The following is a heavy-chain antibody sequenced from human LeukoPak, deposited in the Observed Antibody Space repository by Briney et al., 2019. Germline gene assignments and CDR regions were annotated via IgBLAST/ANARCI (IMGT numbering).Heavy chain of an antibody. V-gene: IGHV3-72*01. CDR3: AKKRSGSNYPFDY. D-gene: IGHD1-26*01. J-gene: IGHJ4*02. CDR1: GFTFNDHH. CDR2: SKDKTNKYTT. Sequence: GGSLRLSCAASGFTFNDHHMDWVRQAPGKGLEWVGRSKDKTNKYTTEYAASVKGRFTISRDDSKKSVYLQMNSLKTEDTAVYYCAKKRSGSNYPFDYWGQGTLVTVSS.